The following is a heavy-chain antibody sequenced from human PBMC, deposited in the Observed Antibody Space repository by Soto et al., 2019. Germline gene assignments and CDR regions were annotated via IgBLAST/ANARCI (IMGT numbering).Heavy chain of an antibody. CDR2: ISAYNGNT. J-gene: IGHJ1*01. D-gene: IGHD2-21*02. V-gene: IGHV1-18*01. CDR3: ARDGASIVVVTAISTYFQH. Sequence: ASVKVSCKASGYTFTSYGMSWVRQAPGQGLEWMGWISAYNGNTNYAQKLQGRVTMTTDTSTSTAYMELRSLRSDDTAVYYCARDGASIVVVTAISTYFQHWGQGTLVTVSS. CDR1: GYTFTSYG.